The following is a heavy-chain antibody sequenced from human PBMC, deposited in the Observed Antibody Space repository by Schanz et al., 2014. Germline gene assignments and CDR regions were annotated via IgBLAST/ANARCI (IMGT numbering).Heavy chain of an antibody. D-gene: IGHD3-3*01. V-gene: IGHV3-21*05. CDR2: IKISGDV. J-gene: IGHJ4*02. Sequence: EVQLVESGGGLVKPGGSLRLSCAASGFTFNNFGMNWVRQAPGKGLEWISYIKISGDVFYTDSVKGRFTISRDNAKSSLYLQMSSLRDEDTAIYYCARDKGGYYPFDYWGQGTLVTVSS. CDR1: GFTFNNFG. CDR3: ARDKGGYYPFDY.